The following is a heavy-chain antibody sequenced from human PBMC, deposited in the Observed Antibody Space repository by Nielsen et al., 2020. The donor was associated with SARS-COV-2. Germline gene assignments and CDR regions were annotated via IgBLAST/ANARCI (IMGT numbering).Heavy chain of an antibody. J-gene: IGHJ6*02. V-gene: IGHV3-64*01. Sequence: GESLKISCAASGFTFSSYWMSWVRQAPGKGLEYVSAISSNGGSTYYANSVKGRFTISRDNSKNTLYLQMGSLRAEDMAVYYCARVLSCSSTSCYPNYYGMDVWGQGTTVTVSS. CDR2: ISSNGGST. D-gene: IGHD2-2*01. CDR3: ARVLSCSSTSCYPNYYGMDV. CDR1: GFTFSSYW.